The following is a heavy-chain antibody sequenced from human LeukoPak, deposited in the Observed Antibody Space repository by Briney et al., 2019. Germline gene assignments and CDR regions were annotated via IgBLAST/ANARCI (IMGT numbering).Heavy chain of an antibody. CDR3: ARVEWELFGFDY. CDR2: ISYTGSS. V-gene: IGHV4-59*01. D-gene: IGHD1-26*01. CDR1: VGSISTYY. J-gene: IGHJ4*02. Sequence: SETLSLTCTVSVGSISTYYWSWIRQPPGQGLEWIGHISYTGSSHYNPSLNSRVTMSVDSSKNQFSLKLTSVTAADTAVYYCARVEWELFGFDYWGQGIPVTVSS.